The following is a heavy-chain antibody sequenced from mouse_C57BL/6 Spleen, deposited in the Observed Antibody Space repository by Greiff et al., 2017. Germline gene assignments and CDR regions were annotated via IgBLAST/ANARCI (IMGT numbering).Heavy chain of an antibody. J-gene: IGHJ3*01. V-gene: IGHV1-63*01. D-gene: IGHD2-4*01. Sequence: VQLQQSGAELVRPGTSVKMSCKASGYTFPNYWIGWAKQRPGHGLEWIGDIYPGGGYTNYNEKFKGKATLTADKSSSTAYMQFSSLTSEDSAIYYCARKEGDDYDGAWFAYWGQGTLVTVSA. CDR3: ARKEGDDYDGAWFAY. CDR1: GYTFPNYW. CDR2: IYPGGGYT.